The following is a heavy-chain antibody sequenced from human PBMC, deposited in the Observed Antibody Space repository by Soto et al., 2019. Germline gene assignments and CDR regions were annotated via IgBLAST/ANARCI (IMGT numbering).Heavy chain of an antibody. J-gene: IGHJ4*02. CDR2: ISYDGSNK. CDR1: GFTFSTYG. Sequence: GGSLRLSCAASGFTFSTYGMHWVRQAPGKGLEWVAVISYDGSNKYYGDSVKGRFTISRDNSKNTLYLQMNSLRVEDTAVYYCAKGWFEDLLYREDFYFFDHWGQGTLVTVSS. V-gene: IGHV3-30*18. D-gene: IGHD3-10*01. CDR3: AKGWFEDLLYREDFYFFDH.